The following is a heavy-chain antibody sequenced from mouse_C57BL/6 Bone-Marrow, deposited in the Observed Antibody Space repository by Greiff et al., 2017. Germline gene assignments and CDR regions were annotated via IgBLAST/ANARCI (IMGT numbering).Heavy chain of an antibody. CDR1: GYTFTSYW. CDR2: IDPSDSYT. J-gene: IGHJ4*01. D-gene: IGHD2-2*01. CDR3: AREGLLWLRRWYAMDD. Sequence: QVQLQQPGAELVRPGPSVKLSCTASGYTFTSYWMHWVKQRPGQGLEWIGVIDPSDSYTNYNQKIKGKATLTVDTSSSTAYMQRSSLTSEDSAVYYCAREGLLWLRRWYAMDDWGQGTSVTVSS. V-gene: IGHV1-59*01.